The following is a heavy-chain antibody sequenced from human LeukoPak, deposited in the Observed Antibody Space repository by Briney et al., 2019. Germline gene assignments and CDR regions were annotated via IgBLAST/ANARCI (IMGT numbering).Heavy chain of an antibody. D-gene: IGHD1-1*01. CDR3: AGYFNWFDP. CDR1: EFTFSTYS. V-gene: IGHV3-7*01. Sequence: GGSLRLSCAASEFTFSTYSMNWVRQAPGKGLEWVANIKQDGSEKYYVDSVKGRFTISRDNAKNSLYLQMNSLRAEDTAVYYCAGYFNWFDPWGQGTLVTVSS. J-gene: IGHJ5*02. CDR2: IKQDGSEK.